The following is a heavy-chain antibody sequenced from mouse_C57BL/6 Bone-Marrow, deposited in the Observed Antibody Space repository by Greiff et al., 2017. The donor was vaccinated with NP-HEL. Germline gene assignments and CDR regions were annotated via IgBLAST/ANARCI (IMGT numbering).Heavy chain of an antibody. CDR2: IDPENGDT. CDR3: TPLYYYGSSEHWYFDV. CDR1: GFNIKDDY. D-gene: IGHD1-1*01. J-gene: IGHJ1*03. Sequence: EVQLQQSGAELVRPGASVKLSCTASGFNIKDDYMHWVKQRPEQGLEWIGWIDPENGDTEYASKFQGKATITADTSSNTAYLQLSSLTSEDTAVYYCTPLYYYGSSEHWYFDVWGTGTTVTVSS. V-gene: IGHV14-4*01.